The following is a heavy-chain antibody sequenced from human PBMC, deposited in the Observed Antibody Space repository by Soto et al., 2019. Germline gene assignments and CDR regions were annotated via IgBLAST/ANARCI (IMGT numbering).Heavy chain of an antibody. CDR1: GFTFSSYS. CDR3: ARDSDGYFDY. CDR2: ISSSSSYI. J-gene: IGHJ4*02. V-gene: IGHV3-21*01. Sequence: KPGGSLRLSCAASGFTFSSYSMNWVRQAPGKGLEWVSSISSSSSYIYYAGSVKGRFTISRDDAKNSLYLQMNSLRAEDAAVYYCARDSDGYFDYWGQGTLVTVSS. D-gene: IGHD2-15*01.